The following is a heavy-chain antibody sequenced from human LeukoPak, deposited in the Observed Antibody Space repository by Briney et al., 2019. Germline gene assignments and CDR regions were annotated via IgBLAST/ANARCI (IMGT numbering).Heavy chain of an antibody. CDR2: ISAYNGNT. Sequence: ASVKVSCKASGYTFTSYGISWVRQAPGQGLEWMGWISAYNGNTNYSQKLQGRVTMTTDTSTSTAYMELRSLRSDDTAVYYCAKGECSGSSCYLDYWGQGTLVTVSS. V-gene: IGHV1-18*01. CDR1: GYTFTSYG. J-gene: IGHJ4*02. D-gene: IGHD2-15*01. CDR3: AKGECSGSSCYLDY.